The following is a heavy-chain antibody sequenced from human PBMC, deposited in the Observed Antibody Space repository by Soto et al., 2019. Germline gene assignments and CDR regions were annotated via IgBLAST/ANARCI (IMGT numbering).Heavy chain of an antibody. J-gene: IGHJ3*02. CDR2: ISGSGGST. D-gene: IGHD3-22*01. Sequence: GGSLRLSCAASGFTFSSYAMSWVRQAPGKGLEWVSAISGSGGSTYYADSVKGRFTISRDKSKNTLYLQMNSLRADDTAVYYCAKMSYDSSGYYRFLGAFDIWGQGTMVTVSS. CDR1: GFTFSSYA. V-gene: IGHV3-23*01. CDR3: AKMSYDSSGYYRFLGAFDI.